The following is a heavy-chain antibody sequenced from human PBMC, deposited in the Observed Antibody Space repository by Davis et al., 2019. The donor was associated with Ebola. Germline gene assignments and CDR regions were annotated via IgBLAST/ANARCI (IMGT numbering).Heavy chain of an antibody. CDR2: INPSGGST. CDR1: RNTFTTYY. D-gene: IGHD3-22*01. Sequence: ASVKVSCKASRNTFTTYYMHWVRQAPGQGLEWMGIINPSGGSTTYAQKFQGRVTMTTDTSTSTAYMELRSLRSDDTAVYYCARDEITMIVVVTAIGMDVWGQGTTVTVSS. J-gene: IGHJ6*02. V-gene: IGHV1-46*01. CDR3: ARDEITMIVVVTAIGMDV.